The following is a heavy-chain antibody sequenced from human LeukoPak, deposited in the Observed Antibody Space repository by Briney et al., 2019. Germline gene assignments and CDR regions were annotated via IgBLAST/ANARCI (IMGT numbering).Heavy chain of an antibody. Sequence: GGSLRLSCAASGFTFSSYEMNWVRQAPGKGLEWVSSISSSSSYIYYADSVKGRFTISRDNAKNSLYLQMNSLRAEDTAVYYCARAWHVDTAMVGDYWGQGTLVTVSS. CDR2: ISSSSSYI. D-gene: IGHD5-18*01. V-gene: IGHV3-21*01. CDR1: GFTFSSYE. CDR3: ARAWHVDTAMVGDY. J-gene: IGHJ4*02.